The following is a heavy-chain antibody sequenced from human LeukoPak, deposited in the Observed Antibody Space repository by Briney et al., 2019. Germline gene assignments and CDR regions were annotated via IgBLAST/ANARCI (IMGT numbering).Heavy chain of an antibody. J-gene: IGHJ6*03. CDR3: ARGGDYYGSGSYYTYYYYMDV. CDR2: IYYSEST. CDR1: GGSISSYY. V-gene: IGHV4-59*12. Sequence: SETLSLTCTVSGGSISSYYWSWIRQPPGQGLEWIGYIYYSESTNYNPSLKSRVTISVDTSKNQFSLKLGSVTAADTAVYYCARGGDYYGSGSYYTYYYYMDVWGKGTTVTVSS. D-gene: IGHD3-10*01.